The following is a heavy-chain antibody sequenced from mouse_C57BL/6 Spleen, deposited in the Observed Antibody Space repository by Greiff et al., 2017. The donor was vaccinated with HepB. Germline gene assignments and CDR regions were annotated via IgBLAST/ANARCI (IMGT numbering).Heavy chain of an antibody. CDR3: ARGNDSKDFDY. D-gene: IGHD2-4*01. CDR2: IDPSDSYT. J-gene: IGHJ2*01. CDR1: GYTFTSYW. Sequence: VQLQQPGAELVRPGTSVKLSCKASGYTFTSYWMHWVKQRPGQGLEWIGVIDPSDSYTNYNQKFKGKATLTVDTSSSTAYMQLSSLTSEDSAVYYCARGNDSKDFDYWGQGTTLTVSS. V-gene: IGHV1-59*01.